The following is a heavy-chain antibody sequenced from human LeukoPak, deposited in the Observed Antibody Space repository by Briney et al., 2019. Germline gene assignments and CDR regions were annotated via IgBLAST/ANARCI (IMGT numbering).Heavy chain of an antibody. CDR2: INHSGST. V-gene: IGHV4-34*01. D-gene: IGHD4-17*01. Sequence: PSETLSLTCAVYGGSFSGYYWSWIRQPPGKGLEWIGEINHSGSTNYNPSLKSRVTISVDTSKNQFSLKLSSVTAADTAVYYCARVPTVTFFDYWGQGTLVTVSS. CDR3: ARVPTVTFFDY. J-gene: IGHJ4*02. CDR1: GGSFSGYY.